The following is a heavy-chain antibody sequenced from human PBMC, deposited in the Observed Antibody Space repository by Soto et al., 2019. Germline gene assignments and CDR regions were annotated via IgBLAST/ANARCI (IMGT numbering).Heavy chain of an antibody. D-gene: IGHD1-26*01. CDR1: GFTFSSYS. CDR2: ISSSSSYI. CDR3: ARGQVGAFHDY. J-gene: IGHJ4*02. V-gene: IGHV3-21*01. Sequence: GGSLRLSCAASGFTFSSYSMNWVRQAPGQGLEWVSSISSSSSYIYYADSVKGRFTISRDNAKNSLYLQMNSLRAEDTAVYSCARGQVGAFHDYWGQGTLVTVSS.